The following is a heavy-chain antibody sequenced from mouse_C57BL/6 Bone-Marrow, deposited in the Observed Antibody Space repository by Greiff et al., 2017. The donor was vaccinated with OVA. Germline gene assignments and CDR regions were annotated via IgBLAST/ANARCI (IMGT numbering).Heavy chain of an antibody. V-gene: IGHV7-1*01. CDR2: SRNKANDYTT. Sequence: EVNVVESGGGLVQSGRSLRLSCATSGFTFSDFYMEWVRQAPGKGLEWIAASRNKANDYTTEYSASVKGRFIVSRDTSQSILYLQMNALRAEDTAIYYCARDAGEYFDYWGQGTTLTVSS. J-gene: IGHJ2*01. CDR1: GFTFSDFY. CDR3: ARDAGEYFDY.